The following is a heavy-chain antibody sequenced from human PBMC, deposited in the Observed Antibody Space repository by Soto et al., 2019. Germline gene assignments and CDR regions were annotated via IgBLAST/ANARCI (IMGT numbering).Heavy chain of an antibody. CDR3: ARGNTAMVLFDYYYMDV. V-gene: IGHV1-18*01. D-gene: IGHD5-18*01. CDR2: ISAYNGNT. CDR1: GYTFTSYG. J-gene: IGHJ6*03. Sequence: QVQLVQSGAEVKKPGASVKVSCKASGYTFTSYGISWVRQAPGQGLEWMGWISAYNGNTNYAQKLQDRVTMTTDTSTSTAYMELRSLRSDDTAVYYCARGNTAMVLFDYYYMDVWGKGTTVTVSS.